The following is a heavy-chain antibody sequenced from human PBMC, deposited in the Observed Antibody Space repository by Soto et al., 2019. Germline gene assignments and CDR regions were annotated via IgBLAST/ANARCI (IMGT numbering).Heavy chain of an antibody. V-gene: IGHV3-23*01. J-gene: IGHJ3*02. CDR2: ISGSGSST. D-gene: IGHD6-19*01. CDR1: GFTFSSYA. CDR3: AKDPQPGIAVAGTPGGAFDI. Sequence: GGSLRLSCAASGFTFSSYAMSWVRQAPGKGLEWVSAISGSGSSTYYADSVKGRFTISRDNSKNTLYLQMNSLRAGDKAVYYYAKDPQPGIAVAGTPGGAFDIWGQGTMVTVSS.